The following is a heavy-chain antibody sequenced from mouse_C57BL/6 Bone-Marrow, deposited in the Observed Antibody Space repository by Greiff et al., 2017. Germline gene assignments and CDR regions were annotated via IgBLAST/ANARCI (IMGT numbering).Heavy chain of an antibody. Sequence: ESGPGLVKPSQSLSLTCSVTGYSITSGYYWNWIRQFPGNKLEWMGYISYDGSNNYNPSLKNRISITRDTSKNQFFLKLNSVTTEDTATYYCARDIYYGNFDYWGQGTTLTVSS. CDR3: ARDIYYGNFDY. CDR1: GYSITSGYY. CDR2: ISYDGSN. J-gene: IGHJ2*01. D-gene: IGHD2-1*01. V-gene: IGHV3-6*01.